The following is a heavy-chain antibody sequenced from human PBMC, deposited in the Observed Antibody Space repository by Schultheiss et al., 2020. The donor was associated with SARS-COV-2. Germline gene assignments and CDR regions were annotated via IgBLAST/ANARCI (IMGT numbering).Heavy chain of an antibody. D-gene: IGHD3-10*01. V-gene: IGHV4-30-2*05. CDR3: ARGSYDPSRMDV. CDR2: IYHSGST. Sequence: SETLSLTCTVSGGSISSGGYYWSWIRQPPGKGLEWIGYIYHSGSTYYNPSLKSRVTISVDTSKNQFSLKLSSVTAADTAVYYCARGSYDPSRMDVWGQGTTVTVSS. CDR1: GGSISSGGYY. J-gene: IGHJ6*02.